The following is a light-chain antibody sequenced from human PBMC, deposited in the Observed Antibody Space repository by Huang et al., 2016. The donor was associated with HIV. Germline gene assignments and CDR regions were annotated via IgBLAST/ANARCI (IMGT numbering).Light chain of an antibody. Sequence: EIVMTQSPATLSVSPGERATLSCRASQSVSSNLAWYQQKPGQAPRLRIYGASTRATGIPDRFSGSRSGTEFTLTISSLQSEDFAVYYCQQYNNWPPLTFGGGTKVEIK. CDR2: GAS. J-gene: IGKJ4*01. CDR1: QSVSSN. CDR3: QQYNNWPPLT. V-gene: IGKV3-15*01.